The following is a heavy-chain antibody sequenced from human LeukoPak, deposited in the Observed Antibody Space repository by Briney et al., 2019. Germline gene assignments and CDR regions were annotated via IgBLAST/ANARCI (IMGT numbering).Heavy chain of an antibody. J-gene: IGHJ5*02. D-gene: IGHD3-10*01. CDR1: GGSISSYY. V-gene: IGHV4-34*01. CDR2: INHSGST. CDR3: ARDKLWTYYYGSGSHAPDWFDP. Sequence: MTSETLSLTCTVSGGSISSYYWSWIRQPPGKGLEWIGEINHSGSTNYNPSLKSRVTISVDTSKNQFSLKLSSVTAADTAVYYCARDKLWTYYYGSGSHAPDWFDPWGQGTLVTVSS.